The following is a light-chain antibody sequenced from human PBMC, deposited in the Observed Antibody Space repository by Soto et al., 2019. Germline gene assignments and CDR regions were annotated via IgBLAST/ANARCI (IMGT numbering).Light chain of an antibody. CDR3: QQYYSYPWT. V-gene: IGKV1-5*03. CDR2: ETS. Sequence: DIQMTQSPSTLSASIGDRVTLTCRASQSIRKWLAWYQQKPGKTPKLLIYETSTLESGVHSRVSGSGFGTEFTLTISSLQPDDFATYYCQQYYSYPWTFGQGTKVEI. J-gene: IGKJ1*01. CDR1: QSIRKW.